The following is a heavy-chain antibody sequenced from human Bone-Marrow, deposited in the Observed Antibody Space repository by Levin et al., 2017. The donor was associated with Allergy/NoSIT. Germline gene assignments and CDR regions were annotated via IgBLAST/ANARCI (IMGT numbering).Heavy chain of an antibody. D-gene: IGHD5-12*01. Sequence: GESLKISCAASGFNFSTFGMHWVRQAPGKGLEWVAVISYDGSNKYYVDSVKGRFTISRDNSKNTLFLQMNNLTVEDTAVYFCARDIGYEATFYGLDVWGQGTTVTVSS. CDR1: GFNFSTFG. V-gene: IGHV3-30*03. J-gene: IGHJ6*02. CDR2: ISYDGSNK. CDR3: ARDIGYEATFYGLDV.